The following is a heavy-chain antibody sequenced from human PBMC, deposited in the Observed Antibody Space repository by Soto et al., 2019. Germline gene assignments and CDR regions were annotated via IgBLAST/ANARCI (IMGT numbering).Heavy chain of an antibody. Sequence: SETLSLTCTVSRASIYTYSWTWIRQPAGKGLQWIGHIYSSGSANYSPSLKSRVTISVDTSKNQFSLKLSSVTAADTAVYHCARTKYYYDSSGYEREYYFDYWGQGTLVTVSS. V-gene: IGHV4-4*07. J-gene: IGHJ4*02. CDR2: IYSSGSA. CDR3: ARTKYYYDSSGYEREYYFDY. CDR1: RASIYTYS. D-gene: IGHD3-22*01.